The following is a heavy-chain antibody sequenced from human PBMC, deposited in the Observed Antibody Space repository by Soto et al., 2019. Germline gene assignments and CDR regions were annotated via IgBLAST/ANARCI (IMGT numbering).Heavy chain of an antibody. CDR1: GGPISSYY. Sequence: QVQLQESGPGLVKPSETLSLNCTVSGGPISSYYWSWIRHSPGKGLEWIGYIYYSGSTNYNPSLKSLVTISVDTSKNQFSLELSSVTAADTAVYYCARGSSGWPPSLDYWGQGTLVTVSS. J-gene: IGHJ4*02. CDR2: IYYSGST. V-gene: IGHV4-59*01. D-gene: IGHD6-19*01. CDR3: ARGSSGWPPSLDY.